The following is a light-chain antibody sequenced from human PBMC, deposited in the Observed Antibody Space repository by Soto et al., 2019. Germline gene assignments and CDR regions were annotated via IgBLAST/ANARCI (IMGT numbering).Light chain of an antibody. CDR2: DAS. Sequence: DIQMTQSPSTLSASVGDIVTITCRASQVIKNYLNWYQQKPGKAPKLLIYDASNLETGVPSKFSGSRSGTDFTFTISSLQPEDIATYYCQQYDNLPITFGQGTRLEI. CDR3: QQYDNLPIT. CDR1: QVIKNY. V-gene: IGKV1-33*01. J-gene: IGKJ5*01.